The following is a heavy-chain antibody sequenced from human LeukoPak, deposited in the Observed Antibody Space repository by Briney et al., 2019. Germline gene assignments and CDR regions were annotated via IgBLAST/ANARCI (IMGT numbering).Heavy chain of an antibody. CDR3: ARDPNDYSKFDY. Sequence: KSGGSLRLYCAASGVTFSSYSMNWVRQAPGKGLEWVSSISSSSSYIYYAASVKGRFTISRDNATNSLYLQMNRLRAEDTAVYYCARDPNDYSKFDYWGHGTPVTVSP. D-gene: IGHD4-11*01. CDR1: GVTFSSYS. V-gene: IGHV3-21*01. CDR2: ISSSSSYI. J-gene: IGHJ4*01.